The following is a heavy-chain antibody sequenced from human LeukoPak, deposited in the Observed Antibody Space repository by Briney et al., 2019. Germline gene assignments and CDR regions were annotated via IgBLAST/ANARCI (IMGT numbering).Heavy chain of an antibody. CDR3: ARAGIAAAAPDY. CDR2: ISYDGSNK. Sequence: PGGPLRLSCAASGFTFSSYWMSWVRQAPGKGLEWVAVISYDGSNKYYADSVKGRFTISRDNSKNTLYLQMNSLRAEDTAVYYCARAGIAAAAPDYWGQGTLVTVSS. V-gene: IGHV3-30-3*01. D-gene: IGHD6-13*01. J-gene: IGHJ4*02. CDR1: GFTFSSYW.